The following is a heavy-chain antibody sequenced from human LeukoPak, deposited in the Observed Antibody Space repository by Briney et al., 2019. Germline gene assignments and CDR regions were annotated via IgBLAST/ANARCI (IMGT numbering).Heavy chain of an antibody. D-gene: IGHD3-22*01. CDR1: GFTFANFN. J-gene: IGHJ4*02. V-gene: IGHV3-13*01. CDR2: IGAAGDT. CDR3: TRVKYDTGGYYRDY. Sequence: GGSLRLSCAASGFTFANFNMHWVRQATGKGLEWVSAIGAAGDTYYSDSVKGRFTISRENAKNSLYLQMNSLRAGDTAVYYCTRVKYDTGGYYRDYWGQGTLVTVSS.